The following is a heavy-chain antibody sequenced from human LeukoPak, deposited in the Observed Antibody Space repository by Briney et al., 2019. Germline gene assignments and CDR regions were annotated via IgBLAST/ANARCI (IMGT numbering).Heavy chain of an antibody. Sequence: PSATLSLSCTVSGGSIDGYYWRWLRQPPGEGLERVGYIYYSGSTNYSPSLKRRVTISLDTSKRHLSLKLISVTAADTAIYYCARGFGCSSTSCWDVWGRGTTVTVSS. CDR3: ARGFGCSSTSCWDV. CDR1: GGSIDGYY. CDR2: IYYSGST. D-gene: IGHD2-2*01. V-gene: IGHV4-59*01. J-gene: IGHJ6*04.